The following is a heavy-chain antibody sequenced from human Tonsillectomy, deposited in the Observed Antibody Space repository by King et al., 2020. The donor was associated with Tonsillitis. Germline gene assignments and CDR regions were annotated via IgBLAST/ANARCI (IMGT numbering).Heavy chain of an antibody. J-gene: IGHJ3*02. V-gene: IGHV3-7*03. CDR1: GFTFRTYW. D-gene: IGHD3-22*01. CDR3: ASYYDGSGSEDAFDI. CDR2: IKEYGSEK. Sequence: VQLVESGGGLVLPGGSLRLSCVASGFTFRTYWMSWVRQAPGQGREWVANIKEYGSEKYYGDSVKGRFNISRENANNSLYLQRNNLRAEDTAVDYWASYYDGSGSEDAFDIWGQGTMVTVSS.